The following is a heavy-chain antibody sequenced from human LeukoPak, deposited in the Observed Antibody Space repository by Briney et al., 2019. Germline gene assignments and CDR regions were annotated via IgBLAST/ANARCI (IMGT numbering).Heavy chain of an antibody. CDR2: ISGGGSTI. CDR1: EFTFSDYY. D-gene: IGHD4-23*01. Sequence: KTGGSLRLSCAASEFTFSDYYMSWIRQAPGKGLEWVSYISGGGSTISYADSVKGRFTISRDNAKNSLYLQMNSLRAEDTAVYYCARDSGGNSADYWGQGTLVTVSS. J-gene: IGHJ4*02. CDR3: ARDSGGNSADY. V-gene: IGHV3-11*01.